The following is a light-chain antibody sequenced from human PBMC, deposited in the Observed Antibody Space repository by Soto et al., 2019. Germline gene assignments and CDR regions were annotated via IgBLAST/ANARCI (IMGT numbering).Light chain of an antibody. J-gene: IGLJ1*01. CDR1: SSDVGSYNR. CDR3: SSYSSISTYV. CDR2: EVS. Sequence: QSVLTQPPSVSGSPGQSVTISCTGTSSDVGSYNRVSWYQQPPGTAPKLMIYEVSNRPSGVPDRFSGSKSGNTASLTISGLQAEDEADYYCSSYSSISTYVFGTGSVVTV. V-gene: IGLV2-18*02.